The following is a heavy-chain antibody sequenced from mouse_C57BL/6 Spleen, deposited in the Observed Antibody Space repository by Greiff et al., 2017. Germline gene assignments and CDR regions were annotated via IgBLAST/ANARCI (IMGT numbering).Heavy chain of an antibody. CDR1: GYTFTSYW. D-gene: IGHD2-2*01. J-gene: IGHJ4*01. CDR3: ARPKGLWIRQVYYAMDY. Sequence: QVQLQQPVAELVKPGASVKLSCKASGYTFTSYWMHWVKQRPGQGLEWIGMIHPHSGSTNYNEKFKSKATLTVDTSSSTAYMQLSSLTSEDSAVYYCARPKGLWIRQVYYAMDYWGQGTSVTVSS. V-gene: IGHV1-64*01. CDR2: IHPHSGST.